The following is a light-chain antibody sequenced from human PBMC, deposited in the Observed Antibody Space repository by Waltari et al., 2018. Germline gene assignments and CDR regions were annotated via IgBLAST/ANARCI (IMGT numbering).Light chain of an antibody. J-gene: IGLJ2*01. Sequence: QSALTQPASVSGSPGQSITISCTGTSRDVGSYNLVSCYQPHPGKAPKPMIYEVSKRPSGVSNRFSGSKSGNTASLTISGLQAEDEADYYCCSYAGSSSVVFGGGTKLTVL. V-gene: IGLV2-23*02. CDR1: SRDVGSYNL. CDR3: CSYAGSSSVV. CDR2: EVS.